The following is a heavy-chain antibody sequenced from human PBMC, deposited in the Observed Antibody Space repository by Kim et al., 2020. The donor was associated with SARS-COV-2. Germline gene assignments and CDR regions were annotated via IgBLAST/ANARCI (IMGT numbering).Heavy chain of an antibody. J-gene: IGHJ5*02. CDR1: GGTFSSYA. Sequence: SVKVSCKASGGTFSSYAVNWVRQAPGPGLEWMGGIIPMFDTTNFAQKFQGRLTITADESTNAVHMELRRLRSEYTAVYYCARRYYDDTGYYAGDVTRFGPWGQGTLVTVSS. D-gene: IGHD3-22*01. CDR3: ARRYYDDTGYYAGDVTRFGP. CDR2: IIPMFDTT. V-gene: IGHV1-69*13.